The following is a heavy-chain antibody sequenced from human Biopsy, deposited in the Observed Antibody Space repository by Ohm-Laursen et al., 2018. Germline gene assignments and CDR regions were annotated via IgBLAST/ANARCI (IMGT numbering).Heavy chain of an antibody. V-gene: IGHV4-61*01. CDR2: IYSGGNT. CDR3: ARGRRTSGWPYFAN. CDR1: GDSLSSGPDN. D-gene: IGHD6-19*01. Sequence: SETLSLTCTASGDSLSSGPDNWSWIRQPPGQGLEYIGFIYSGGNTNYNPSLQNRVTMPVDTSKNQFSLKLSSVIAADTAVYYCARGRRTSGWPYFANWGQGTLVIVSS. J-gene: IGHJ4*02.